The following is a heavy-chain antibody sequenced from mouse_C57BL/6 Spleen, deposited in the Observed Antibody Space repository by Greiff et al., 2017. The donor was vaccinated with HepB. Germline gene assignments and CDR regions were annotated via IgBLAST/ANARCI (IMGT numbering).Heavy chain of an antibody. V-gene: IGHV1-74*01. J-gene: IGHJ2*01. CDR3: SMVNPVGSSAYYFDY. CDR2: IHPSDSDT. CDR1: GYTFTSYW. D-gene: IGHD1-1*01. Sequence: QVQLQQPGAELVKPGASVKVSCKASGYTFTSYWMHWVKQRPGQGLEWIGRIHPSDSDTNYNQKFKGKARLTVDKSSSTAYMQLSSLTSENSAVYDCSMVNPVGSSAYYFDYWGQGTTLTVSS.